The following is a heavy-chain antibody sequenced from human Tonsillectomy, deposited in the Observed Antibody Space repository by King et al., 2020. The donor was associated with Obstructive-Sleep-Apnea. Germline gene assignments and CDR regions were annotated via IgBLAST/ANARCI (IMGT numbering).Heavy chain of an antibody. Sequence: VQLVESGGGLVQPGGSLRLSCAASGCTFSSYSMNWVRQAPGKGLEGVSDISRSSSTIYYADSVKGRFTIARDNAKNSLYLQMNSLRAEDTAVYYCARDHIVVVPAAPDAFDIWGQGTMVTVSS. V-gene: IGHV3-48*04. J-gene: IGHJ3*02. D-gene: IGHD2-2*01. CDR1: GCTFSSYS. CDR2: ISRSSSTI. CDR3: ARDHIVVVPAAPDAFDI.